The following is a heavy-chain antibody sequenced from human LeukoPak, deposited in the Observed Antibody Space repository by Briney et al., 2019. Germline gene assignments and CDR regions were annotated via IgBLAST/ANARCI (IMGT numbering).Heavy chain of an antibody. CDR3: TTDIQVWSDF. CDR2: ISYDGSNK. CDR1: GFTFSSYG. Sequence: GGSLRLSCAASGFTFSSYGMHWVRQAPGKGLEWVAVISYDGSNKYYADSVKGRFTISRDNSKNTLYLQMNSLRAEDTAVYYCTTDIQVWSDFWGQGTLVTVSS. D-gene: IGHD3-10*01. V-gene: IGHV3-30*03. J-gene: IGHJ4*02.